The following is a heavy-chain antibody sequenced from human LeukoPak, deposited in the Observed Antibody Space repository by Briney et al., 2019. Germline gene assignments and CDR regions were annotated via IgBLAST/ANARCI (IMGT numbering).Heavy chain of an antibody. CDR1: GFTFSSYA. CDR3: AKDSPSQQLEVYGIDV. CDR2: ISGSGGST. Sequence: HPGGSLRLSCAASGFTFSSYAMSWVRQAPGKGLEWVSAISGSGGSTYYADSVKGRFTISRDNSKNTLYLQMNSLRAEDTAVYYCAKDSPSQQLEVYGIDVWGQGTTVTVSS. V-gene: IGHV3-23*01. D-gene: IGHD6-13*01. J-gene: IGHJ6*02.